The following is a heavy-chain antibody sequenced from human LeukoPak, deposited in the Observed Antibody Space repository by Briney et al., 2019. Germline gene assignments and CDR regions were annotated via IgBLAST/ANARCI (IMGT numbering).Heavy chain of an antibody. CDR3: AKDSFSTE. Sequence: GGSLRLSCAASGFTFSSDSMTWVRQPPGKGLEWVSTISGSGVSTFYADPVKGRFTIPRDNSKNTLYLRMNSLSAEDTAVYYCAKDSFSTEWGQGTLVTVSS. D-gene: IGHD2-2*01. CDR2: ISGSGVST. CDR1: GFTFSSDS. V-gene: IGHV3-23*01. J-gene: IGHJ4*02.